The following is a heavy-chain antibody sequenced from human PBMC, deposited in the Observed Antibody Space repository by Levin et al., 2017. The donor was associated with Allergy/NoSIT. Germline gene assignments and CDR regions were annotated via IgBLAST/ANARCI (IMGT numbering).Heavy chain of an antibody. CDR3: ARIPHLGQSYGYCYGMGV. J-gene: IGHJ6*02. V-gene: IGHV2-70*11. CDR1: GFSLSTSGMC. D-gene: IGHD5-18*01. CDR2: IDWDDDK. Sequence: SGPTLVKPTQTLTLTCTFSGFSLSTSGMCVSWIRQPPGKALEWLARIDWDDDKYYSTSLKTRLTISKDTSKNQVVLTMTNMDPVDTATHYFARIPHLGQSYGYCYGMGVWGQGARVTVSS.